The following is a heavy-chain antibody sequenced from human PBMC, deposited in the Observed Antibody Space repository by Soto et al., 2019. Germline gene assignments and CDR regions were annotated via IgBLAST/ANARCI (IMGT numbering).Heavy chain of an antibody. CDR1: GYTFTNYH. Sequence: QVQVVQSGAEVKKPGASVKVSCKTSGYTFTNYHVHWVRQAPGQGLESMGAINPNGGSTTYAQHLQGRVTMTSDSSTSTVYMEMGSLRSDDSAVYYCALPKNTLGWYNFWGQGTLVTVS. D-gene: IGHD6-19*01. V-gene: IGHV1-46*01. J-gene: IGHJ4*02. CDR3: ALPKNTLGWYNF. CDR2: INPNGGST.